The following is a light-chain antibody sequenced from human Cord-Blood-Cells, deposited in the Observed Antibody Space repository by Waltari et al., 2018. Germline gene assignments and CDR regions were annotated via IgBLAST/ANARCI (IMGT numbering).Light chain of an antibody. J-gene: IGLJ3*02. CDR3: GADHGSGSNFVWV. CDR2: VGTGGIVG. V-gene: IGLV9-49*01. CDR1: SGYSNDK. Sequence: QPVLTQPPSASASLGASVTLTCTLSSGYSNDKVDWYQKSPGKGPRFVMRVGTGGIVGSKGDGIPDRFSVLGSGLNRYLTIKNIQEEDESDYHCGADHGSGSNFVWVFGGGTKLTVL.